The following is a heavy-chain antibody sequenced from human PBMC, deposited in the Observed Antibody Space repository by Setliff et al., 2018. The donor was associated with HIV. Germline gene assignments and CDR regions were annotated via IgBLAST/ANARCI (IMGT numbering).Heavy chain of an antibody. Sequence: KPSETLSLTCAVHGGSFSGYYWSWIRQPPGKGLEWIGEINHSGSTNYNPSLKSRVTISVDTSKNQFSLKLSSVTAADTAVYYCARAGIAARGGVSYFDYWGQGTLVTVSS. V-gene: IGHV4-34*01. CDR3: ARAGIAARGGVSYFDY. D-gene: IGHD6-6*01. CDR2: INHSGST. CDR1: GGSFSGYY. J-gene: IGHJ4*02.